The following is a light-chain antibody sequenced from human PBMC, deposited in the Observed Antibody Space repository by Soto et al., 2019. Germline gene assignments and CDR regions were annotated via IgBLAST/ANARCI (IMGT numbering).Light chain of an antibody. CDR3: SSFAGNNNLV. V-gene: IGLV2-8*01. Sequence: QSVLTQPPSASGSPGQSVTISCTGTSSDVGVYNYVSWYQQHPGKAPKLMIYEVSKRPSGVPDRFSGSKSGNTASLTVSGLQAEDEADYYCSSFAGNNNLVFGGGTKLTV. CDR2: EVS. J-gene: IGLJ2*01. CDR1: SSDVGVYNY.